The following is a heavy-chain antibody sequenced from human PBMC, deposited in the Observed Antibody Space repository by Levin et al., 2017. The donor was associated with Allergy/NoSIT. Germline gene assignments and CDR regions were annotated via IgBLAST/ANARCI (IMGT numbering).Heavy chain of an antibody. V-gene: IGHV3-48*01. CDR1: GFTFSSYS. J-gene: IGHJ4*02. CDR3: ARDVGYGEQGAFDY. Sequence: PGGSLRLSCAASGFTFSSYSMNWVRQAPGKGLEWVSYISSSSSTIYYADSVKGRFTISRDNAKNSLYLQMNSLRAEDTAVFYCARDVGYGEQGAFDYWGQGTLVTVSS. CDR2: ISSSSSTI. D-gene: IGHD3-10*01.